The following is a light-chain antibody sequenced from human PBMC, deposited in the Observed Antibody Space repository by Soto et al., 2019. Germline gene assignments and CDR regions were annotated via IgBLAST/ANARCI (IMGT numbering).Light chain of an antibody. Sequence: QSALTQPPSASGSPGQSVTISCTGTSSDVGGYNYVSWYQQHPGKAPKLMIYEVSKRPSGVPDRFSGSNSVNTASLSVSGLQAEDEADYYCSSYAGSNIVVFVGGTKLTVL. CDR2: EVS. CDR3: SSYAGSNIVV. CDR1: SSDVGGYNY. V-gene: IGLV2-8*01. J-gene: IGLJ2*01.